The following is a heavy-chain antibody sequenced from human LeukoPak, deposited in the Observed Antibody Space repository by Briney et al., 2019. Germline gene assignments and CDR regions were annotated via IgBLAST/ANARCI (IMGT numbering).Heavy chain of an antibody. V-gene: IGHV4-39*01. CDR3: ARNSGGRPFDD. CDR1: GGSISSSSHY. D-gene: IGHD4-23*01. Sequence: SETLSLTCTVSGGSISSSSHYWAWIRQPPGKGPEWIGGIHYSGSTYYKSSLKSRATISVDTSKNQFSLKLSSVTAADTAVYYCARNSGGRPFDDWGQGTLVTVSS. J-gene: IGHJ4*02. CDR2: IHYSGST.